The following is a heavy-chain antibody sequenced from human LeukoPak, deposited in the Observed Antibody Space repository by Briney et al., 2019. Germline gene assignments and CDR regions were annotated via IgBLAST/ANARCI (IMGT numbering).Heavy chain of an antibody. CDR1: GFTFSSYA. J-gene: IGHJ4*02. CDR2: ISGSGGST. D-gene: IGHD6-6*01. CDR3: AKDEYSSTPMSLWGY. V-gene: IGHV3-23*01. Sequence: GGSLRLSCAASGFTFSSYAMSWVRQAPGKGLEWVSAISGSGGSTYYADSVKGRFTISRDNSKNTPYLQMNSLRAEDTAVYYCAKDEYSSTPMSLWGYWGQGTLVTVSS.